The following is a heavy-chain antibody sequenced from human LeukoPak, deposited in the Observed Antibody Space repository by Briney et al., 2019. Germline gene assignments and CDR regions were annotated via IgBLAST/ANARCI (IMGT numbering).Heavy chain of an antibody. CDR2: ISASGAST. CDR3: AKDQYSGSFTAFDY. CDR1: GFTFSSYA. J-gene: IGHJ4*02. Sequence: GESLKISCAASGFTFSSYAMSWVRQAPGKGLEWVSAISASGASTYYADSVKGRFTISRDKSKNTLYLQMSSLRAEDTAIYYCAKDQYSGSFTAFDYWGQGTLVAVSS. V-gene: IGHV3-23*01. D-gene: IGHD1-26*01.